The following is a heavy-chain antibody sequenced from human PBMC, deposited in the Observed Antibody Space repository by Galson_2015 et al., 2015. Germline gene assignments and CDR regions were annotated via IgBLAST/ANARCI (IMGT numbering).Heavy chain of an antibody. CDR1: GFTVSSYG. Sequence: SLRLSCAASGFTVSSYGMHWARQAPGKGLEWVEVIWYDGSNKYYADSVKGRFTISRDNSKNTLYLQMNSLRAEDTAVYYCAREPEIAVAGTGDYWGQGTLVTVSS. D-gene: IGHD6-19*01. CDR3: AREPEIAVAGTGDY. J-gene: IGHJ4*02. CDR2: IWYDGSNK. V-gene: IGHV3-33*01.